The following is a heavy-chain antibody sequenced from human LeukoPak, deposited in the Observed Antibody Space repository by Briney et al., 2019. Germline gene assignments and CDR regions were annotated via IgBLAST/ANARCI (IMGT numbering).Heavy chain of an antibody. D-gene: IGHD3-10*01. Sequence: GGSLRLSCVASGFMFNNYWMNWVRQASGKGLEWVATIKEDGREKYYVDSVKGRFTISRDNAKNSLSLQMSTLRAEDTAVYYCARGGSGSSWGQGTLVTVSS. CDR2: IKEDGREK. V-gene: IGHV3-7*04. CDR1: GFMFNNYW. CDR3: ARGGSGSS. J-gene: IGHJ5*02.